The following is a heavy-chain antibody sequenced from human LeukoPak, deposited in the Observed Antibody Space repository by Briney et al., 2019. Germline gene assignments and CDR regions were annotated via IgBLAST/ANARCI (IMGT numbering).Heavy chain of an antibody. D-gene: IGHD3-22*01. V-gene: IGHV3-30*18. CDR2: VSHDGSHK. J-gene: IGHJ4*02. CDR3: AKDPRASSAYYYDRLGY. CDR1: GFTFSRYS. Sequence: GGSLRLSCAASGFTFSRYSMNWVRQAPGKGLEWVAFVSHDGSHKYYADSVRGRVTISRDNSKSTLNLQMNSLRVEDTAVYYCAKDPRASSAYYYDRLGYWGQGTLVTVSS.